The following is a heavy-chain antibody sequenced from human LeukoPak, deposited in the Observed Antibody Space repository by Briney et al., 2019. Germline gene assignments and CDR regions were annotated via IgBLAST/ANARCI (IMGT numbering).Heavy chain of an antibody. CDR2: INPNSGGT. CDR3: AKVRGIAAAGPYYYYYMDV. D-gene: IGHD6-13*01. J-gene: IGHJ6*03. Sequence: ASVKVSCKASGGTFSSYAISWVRQAPGQGLEWMGWINPNSGGTNYAQKFQGRVTMTRDTSISTAYMELSRLRSDDTAVYYCAKVRGIAAAGPYYYYYMDVWGKGTTVTVSS. V-gene: IGHV1-2*02. CDR1: GGTFSSYA.